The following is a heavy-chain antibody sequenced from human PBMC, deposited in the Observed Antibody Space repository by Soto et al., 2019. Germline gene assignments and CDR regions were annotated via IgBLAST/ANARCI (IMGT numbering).Heavy chain of an antibody. V-gene: IGHV4-39*01. D-gene: IGHD6-19*01. Sequence: QLQLQESGPGLVKPSETLSLTCNVSGGSIGTRNYYWAWIRQPPGKGLEWIGSLYYSGSTYYNPSLKSRVTRSVDTSKNQFSLKVTSVTAADTAVYYCARHYSSGWDYFDYWGQGTLVTVSS. J-gene: IGHJ4*02. CDR1: GGSIGTRNYY. CDR2: LYYSGST. CDR3: ARHYSSGWDYFDY.